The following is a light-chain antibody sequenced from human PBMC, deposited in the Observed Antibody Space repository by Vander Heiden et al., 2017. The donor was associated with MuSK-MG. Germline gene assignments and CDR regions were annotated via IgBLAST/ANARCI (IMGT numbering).Light chain of an antibody. V-gene: IGKV1-33*01. Sequence: DIQMTQSPSSLSASVGDRVTITCQASQDISNYLNWYQQKPGKAPKLLIYDASNLETGVPSRFSGSGSGTDFTFTISSLQPEDIATYYCQQDDNPLLTFGGGTKVEIQ. CDR1: QDISNY. J-gene: IGKJ4*01. CDR3: QQDDNPLLT. CDR2: DAS.